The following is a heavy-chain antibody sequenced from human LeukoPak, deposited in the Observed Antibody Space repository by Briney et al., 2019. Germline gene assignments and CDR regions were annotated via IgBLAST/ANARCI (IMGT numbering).Heavy chain of an antibody. V-gene: IGHV3-53*01. CDR3: ASRGVRGAVDFDY. Sequence: PGGSLRLSCAASGFTVSSNYMSWVRQAPGKGLEWVSVIYSGGSTYYADSVKGRFTISRDNSKNTLYLQMNSLRAEDTAVYYCASRGVRGAVDFDYWGQGTLVTVSS. D-gene: IGHD3-10*01. J-gene: IGHJ4*02. CDR2: IYSGGST. CDR1: GFTVSSNY.